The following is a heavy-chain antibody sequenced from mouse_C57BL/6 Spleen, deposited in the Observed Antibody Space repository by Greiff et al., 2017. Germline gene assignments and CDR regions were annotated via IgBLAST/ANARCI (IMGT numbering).Heavy chain of an antibody. Sequence: VQLQQPGAELVKPGASVKLSCKASGYTFTSYWMHWVKQRPGQGLEWIGMIHPNSGSTNYHEKFKSKATLTVDKSSSTAYMQISSLTSEDSTFYYCARSDYSIPITTVVATNVDVWGTGTTVTVSS. D-gene: IGHD1-1*01. J-gene: IGHJ1*03. CDR1: GYTFTSYW. CDR3: ARSDYSIPITTVVATNVDV. CDR2: IHPNSGST. V-gene: IGHV1-64*01.